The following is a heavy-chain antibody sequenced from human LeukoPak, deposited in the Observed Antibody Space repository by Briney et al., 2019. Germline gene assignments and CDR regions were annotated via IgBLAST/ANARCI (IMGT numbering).Heavy chain of an antibody. J-gene: IGHJ4*02. Sequence: SETLSLTCTVSGGSISSYYWSWIRQPPGKGLEWIGYIYYSGSTNYNPSLKSRVTISVDTSKNQFSLKLTSVTAADTAVYYCARGGDGYNYFDNWGQGTLVTVSS. CDR1: GGSISSYY. V-gene: IGHV4-59*01. D-gene: IGHD5-24*01. CDR3: ARGGDGYNYFDN. CDR2: IYYSGST.